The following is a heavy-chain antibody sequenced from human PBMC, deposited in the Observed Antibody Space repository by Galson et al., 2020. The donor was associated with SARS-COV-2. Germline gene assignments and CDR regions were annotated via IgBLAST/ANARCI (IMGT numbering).Heavy chain of an antibody. CDR2: IYNGGTT. V-gene: IGHV3-53*01. D-gene: IGHD2-2*01. J-gene: IGHJ4*02. CDR1: EFTVSSSY. Sequence: GESLKISCVASEFTVSSSYWSWVRQAPGKGLEWVSVIYNGGTTYYAESVKGRLTISRDNSKNTLYLQMNSLRAEDAAVYYCARGTSESTRALDYWGQGTLVTVSS. CDR3: ARGTSESTRALDY.